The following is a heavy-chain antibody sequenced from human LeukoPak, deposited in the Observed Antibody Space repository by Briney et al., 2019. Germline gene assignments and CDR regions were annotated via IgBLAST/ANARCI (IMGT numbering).Heavy chain of an antibody. CDR3: AKDRVYQLLDAFDI. D-gene: IGHD2-2*01. Sequence: GGSLRLSCAASGFTFRSYAMNWVRQAPGKGLEWVSGISGSGGSTYYADSVKGRFTISRDNSKNTLYLQMNSLRAEDTAVYYCAKDRVYQLLDAFDIWGQGTMVTVSS. CDR1: GFTFRSYA. J-gene: IGHJ3*02. CDR2: ISGSGGST. V-gene: IGHV3-23*01.